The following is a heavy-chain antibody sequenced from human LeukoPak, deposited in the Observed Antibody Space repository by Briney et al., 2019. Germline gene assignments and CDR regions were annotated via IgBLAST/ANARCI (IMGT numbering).Heavy chain of an antibody. Sequence: SVKVSCKASGYTFTGYYMHWVRQAPGQGLEWMGRINPNSGGTNYAQKFQGRVTMTRDTSTSTAYMELSRLRSDDTAVYYCARGGQWLVLEDWFDPWGQGTLVTVSS. CDR1: GYTFTGYY. CDR2: INPNSGGT. D-gene: IGHD6-19*01. V-gene: IGHV1-2*06. J-gene: IGHJ5*02. CDR3: ARGGQWLVLEDWFDP.